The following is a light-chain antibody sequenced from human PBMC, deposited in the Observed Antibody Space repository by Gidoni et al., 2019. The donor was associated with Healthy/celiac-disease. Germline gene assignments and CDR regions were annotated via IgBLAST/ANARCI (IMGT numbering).Light chain of an antibody. V-gene: IGKV1-39*01. CDR1: QSISSY. CDR3: QQSYSTPPALT. CDR2: AAS. J-gene: IGKJ4*01. Sequence: DIQMTQSPSSRSASVGDRVTITCRASQSISSYFNWYQQKPGKAPKLLFYAASRLQSGVPSRFRGSGSATDFTLTISILQPEDFSTYYCQQSYSTPPALTFGGGTKVEIK.